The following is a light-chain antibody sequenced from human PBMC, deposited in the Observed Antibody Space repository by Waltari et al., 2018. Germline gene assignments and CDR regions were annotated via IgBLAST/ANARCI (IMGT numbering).Light chain of an antibody. V-gene: IGLV2-8*01. Sequence: QSALTQPPSASGSPGQSGPISCTGPTGDVGGYNYVSWYQQHPGKAPKRMIYEVSKRPSGVPDRFSGSKSGNTASLTVSGLQAEDEADYYCSSYAGSNNVVFGGGTKLTVL. CDR1: TGDVGGYNY. CDR3: SSYAGSNNVV. J-gene: IGLJ2*01. CDR2: EVS.